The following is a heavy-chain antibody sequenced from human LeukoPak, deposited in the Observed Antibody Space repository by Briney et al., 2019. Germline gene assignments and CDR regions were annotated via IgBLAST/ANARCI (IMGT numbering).Heavy chain of an antibody. CDR3: ARNEYSSSEWFDP. CDR1: GFTFSSYA. Sequence: GGSLRLSCAASGFTFSSYAMSWVRQAPGKGLEWVSAISGSGGSTYYADSVEGRFTISRDNSKNTLYLQMNSLRAEDTAVYYCARNEYSSSEWFDPWGQGTLVTVSS. V-gene: IGHV3-23*01. J-gene: IGHJ5*02. CDR2: ISGSGGST. D-gene: IGHD6-6*01.